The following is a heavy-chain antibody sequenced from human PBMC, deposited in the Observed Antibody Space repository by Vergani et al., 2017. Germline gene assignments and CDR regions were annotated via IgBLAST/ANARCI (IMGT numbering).Heavy chain of an antibody. CDR1: GFTFSSYW. CDR3: ARLPGVTTPFDY. V-gene: IGHV3-7*01. J-gene: IGHJ4*02. CDR2: IKQDGSEK. D-gene: IGHD4-17*01. Sequence: EVQLVESGGGLVQPGGSLRLSCAAPGFTFSSYWMSWVRQAPGKGLEWVANIKQDGSEKYYVDSVKGRFTISRDNAKNSLYLQMNSLRAEDTDVYYCARLPGVTTPFDYWGQGTLVTVSS.